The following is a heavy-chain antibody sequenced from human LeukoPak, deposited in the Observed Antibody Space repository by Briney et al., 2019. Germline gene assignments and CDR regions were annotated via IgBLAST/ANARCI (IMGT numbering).Heavy chain of an antibody. V-gene: IGHV3-23*01. J-gene: IGHJ1*01. CDR1: GFTLSDYG. Sequence: GGSLRLSCVASGFTLSDYGMTWVRQRPGKGLEWVSSISKSGDRTYSADSVKGRFTISRDNSKNTVYLQMSSLRAEDTAVYYCAKDPGTLDVDYGDTWGQGTLVTVSS. D-gene: IGHD4-17*01. CDR3: AKDPGTLDVDYGDT. CDR2: ISKSGDRT.